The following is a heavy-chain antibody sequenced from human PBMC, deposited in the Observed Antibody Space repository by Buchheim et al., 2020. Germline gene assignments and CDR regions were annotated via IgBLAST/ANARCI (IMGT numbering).Heavy chain of an antibody. CDR3: ARHPRHSSGYAFYYYYGMDV. Sequence: EVQLVQSGAEGKKPGESLKISCKGSGYSFTSYWIGWVRQMPGKGLEWMGIIYPGDSDTRYSPSFQGQVTISADKSISTADPQWSSLKTSDTAMYYCARHPRHSSGYAFYYYYGMDVWGQGTT. CDR2: IYPGDSDT. CDR1: GYSFTSYW. V-gene: IGHV5-51*01. D-gene: IGHD3-22*01. J-gene: IGHJ6*02.